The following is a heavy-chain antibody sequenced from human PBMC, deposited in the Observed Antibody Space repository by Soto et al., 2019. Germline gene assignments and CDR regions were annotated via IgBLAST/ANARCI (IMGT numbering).Heavy chain of an antibody. D-gene: IGHD1-7*01. Sequence: EVQLVQSGAEVKKPGESLKISCKASGFNFGGSWIGWVRQMPGKGLEWMGIIYPGDSDTRYSPSFQGQVTISADKSLSTAYLQWRSLKPSDTVKYYCARGCFIGTPSDYCGQGTRVTVSS. CDR3: ARGCFIGTPSDY. J-gene: IGHJ4*02. V-gene: IGHV5-51*01. CDR1: GFNFGGSW. CDR2: IYPGDSDT.